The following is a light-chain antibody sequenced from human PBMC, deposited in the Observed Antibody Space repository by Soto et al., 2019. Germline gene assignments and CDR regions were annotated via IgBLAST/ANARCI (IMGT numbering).Light chain of an antibody. V-gene: IGLV1-47*01. Sequence: QSVLTQPPSASGTPGQRVVISCSGSSPNIGDNSVSWYQQLPGTAPKLLIYTNDQRPSGVPDRFSASKSGTSASLAISGLRSEDEADYHCSTWDDSLNGRVFGGGTKLTVL. CDR2: TND. CDR3: STWDDSLNGRV. CDR1: SPNIGDNS. J-gene: IGLJ3*02.